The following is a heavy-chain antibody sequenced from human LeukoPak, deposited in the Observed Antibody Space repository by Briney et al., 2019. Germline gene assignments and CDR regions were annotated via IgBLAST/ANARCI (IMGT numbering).Heavy chain of an antibody. Sequence: SETLSLTCTVSGGSISSYYWSWIRQPPGKGLEWIGYIYYSGSTNYNPSLRSRVTISVDTSKNQFSPKLSSVTAADTAVYYCAKDKYNFWSGYSGAGYYMAVWSKGITV. CDR1: GGSISSYY. D-gene: IGHD3-3*01. V-gene: IGHV4-59*01. CDR2: IYYSGST. J-gene: IGHJ6*03. CDR3: AKDKYNFWSGYSGAGYYMAV.